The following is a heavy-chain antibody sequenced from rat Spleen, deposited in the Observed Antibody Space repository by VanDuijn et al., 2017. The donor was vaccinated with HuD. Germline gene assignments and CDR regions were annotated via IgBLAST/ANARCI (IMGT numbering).Heavy chain of an antibody. J-gene: IGHJ2*01. D-gene: IGHD1-11*01. Sequence: EVQLVESGGGLVQPGRSLKLSCAASGFTFSNYYIAWVRQAPTTGLEWVASISIGGGTAFFRDSVKGRFTISRDNAKSTLYLQMNSLRSEDTATYYCTREGGGYGYFDYWGQGVMVTVSS. CDR2: ISIGGGTA. V-gene: IGHV5-27*01. CDR1: GFTFSNYY. CDR3: TREGGGYGYFDY.